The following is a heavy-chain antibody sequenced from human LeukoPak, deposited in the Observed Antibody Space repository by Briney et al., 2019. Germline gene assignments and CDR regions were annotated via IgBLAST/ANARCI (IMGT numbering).Heavy chain of an antibody. Sequence: GGPLRLSCAASGFTVSSNYMSWVRQAPGKGLEWVSVIYSGGSTYYADSVKGRFTISRDNSKNTLYLQMNSLRAEDTAVYYCARVPTMASALFDYWGQGTLVTVSS. D-gene: IGHD3-10*01. CDR3: ARVPTMASALFDY. CDR1: GFTVSSNY. CDR2: IYSGGST. J-gene: IGHJ4*02. V-gene: IGHV3-66*01.